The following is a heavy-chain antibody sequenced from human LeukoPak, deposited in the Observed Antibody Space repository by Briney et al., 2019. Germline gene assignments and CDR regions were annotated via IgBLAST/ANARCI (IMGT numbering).Heavy chain of an antibody. CDR3: ARDSPYYDFWSVAEWFDP. D-gene: IGHD3-3*01. Sequence: SETLSLTCTVSGGSIGSYYWSWIRQPAGKGLEWIGRIYTSGSTNYNPSLKSRVTMSVDTSKNQFSLKLSSVTAADTAVYYCARDSPYYDFWSVAEWFDPWGQGTLVTVSS. J-gene: IGHJ5*02. V-gene: IGHV4-4*07. CDR2: IYTSGST. CDR1: GGSIGSYY.